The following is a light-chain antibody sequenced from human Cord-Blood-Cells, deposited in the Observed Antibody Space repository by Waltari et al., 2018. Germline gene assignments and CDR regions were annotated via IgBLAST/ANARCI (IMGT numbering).Light chain of an antibody. CDR3: SSYTSSSTWL. CDR2: DVS. J-gene: IGLJ3*02. Sequence: QSALTQPASVSGSPGQSITISCTGTSCDVGGSNYVSWYQQHPGKAPKLMIYDVSNRPSGVSKRFSGSKSGNTASLTISGLQAADEADYYCSSYTSSSTWLFGGGTKLTVL. V-gene: IGLV2-14*03. CDR1: SCDVGGSNY.